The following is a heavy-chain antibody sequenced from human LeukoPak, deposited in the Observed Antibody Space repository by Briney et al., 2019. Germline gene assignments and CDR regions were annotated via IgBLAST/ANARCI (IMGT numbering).Heavy chain of an antibody. CDR2: IYYSGST. Sequence: PSETLSLTCTVSGGSISSGGYYWSWIRQHPGKGLEWIGYIYYSGSTYYNPSLKSRVTISADTSKNQFSLKLSSVTAADTAVYYCARMGSGYPGDAFDIWGQGTMVTVSS. J-gene: IGHJ3*02. CDR3: ARMGSGYPGDAFDI. D-gene: IGHD3-22*01. CDR1: GGSISSGGYY. V-gene: IGHV4-31*03.